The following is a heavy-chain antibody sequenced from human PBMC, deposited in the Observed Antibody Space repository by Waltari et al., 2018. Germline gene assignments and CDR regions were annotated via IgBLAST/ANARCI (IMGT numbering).Heavy chain of an antibody. V-gene: IGHV4-34*01. CDR2: INHSGST. Sequence: QVQLQQWGAGLLKPSETLSLTCAVYGGSFSGYYWSWIRQPPGKGLEWIGEINHSGSTNYNPSLKSRVTISVDTSKNQFSLKLSSVTAADTAVYYCARGLRWYPARFDYWGQGTLVTVSS. D-gene: IGHD6-6*01. CDR1: GGSFSGYY. J-gene: IGHJ4*02. CDR3: ARGLRWYPARFDY.